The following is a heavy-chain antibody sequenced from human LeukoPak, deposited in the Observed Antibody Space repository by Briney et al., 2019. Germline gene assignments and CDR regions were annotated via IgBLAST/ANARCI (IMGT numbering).Heavy chain of an antibody. D-gene: IGHD3-3*01. V-gene: IGHV4-39*01. Sequence: PGGSLRLSCAASGFTFSSYSMNWVRQPPGKGLEWIGSISYSGSTSYSPSLKSRVTISVDTSKNLFSLKLMFVTAADMAVYYCASIRVVTTFYYFYMDIWGKGTTVTVSS. CDR1: GFTFSSYSMN. J-gene: IGHJ6*03. CDR3: ASIRVVTTFYYFYMDI. CDR2: ISYSGST.